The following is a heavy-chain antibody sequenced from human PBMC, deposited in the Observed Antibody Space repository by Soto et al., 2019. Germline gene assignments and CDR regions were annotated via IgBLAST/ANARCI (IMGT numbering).Heavy chain of an antibody. D-gene: IGHD3-16*01. CDR3: ARTEYYQIGNDY. V-gene: IGHV4-59*01. Sequence: QVQLQESGPGLVRPSETLSLTCTVSGAYLSTDYWSWIRQPPGKRPEWIGYIFNSGSTNQKPSLKSRVRISMDTSRNHFSLRLRSVTAADTAVYYCARTEYYQIGNDYWGPGTLVSVSS. J-gene: IGHJ4*02. CDR1: GAYLSTDY. CDR2: IFNSGST.